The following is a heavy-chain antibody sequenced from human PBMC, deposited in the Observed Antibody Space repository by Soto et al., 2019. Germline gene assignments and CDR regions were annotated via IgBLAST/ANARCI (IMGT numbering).Heavy chain of an antibody. CDR1: GYTFTNYA. CDR3: ARASTTSKRLYYYGMDV. V-gene: IGHV1-3*04. Sequence: ASVKVSCKSSGYTFTNYALHWVRQAPGQRLEWMGWINTANDNTKYSQKFQGRVTITRGTSASTAYMELSSLRSEDTAVYYCARASTTSKRLYYYGMDVWGQGTTVTVSS. CDR2: INTANDNT. D-gene: IGHD1-26*01. J-gene: IGHJ6*02.